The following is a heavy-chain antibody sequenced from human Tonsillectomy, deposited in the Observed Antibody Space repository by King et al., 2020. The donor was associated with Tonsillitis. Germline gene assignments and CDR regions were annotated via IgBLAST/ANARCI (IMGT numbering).Heavy chain of an antibody. CDR3: ARGIVGATTIWYFDL. J-gene: IGHJ2*01. V-gene: IGHV4-4*07. CDR2: VYTSGST. D-gene: IGHD1-26*01. Sequence: QLQESGPGLVKPSETLSLTCTVSGGSINSYYWSWIRQPAEKGLEWIGRVYTSGSTNYNPSLKSRVTMSVDTSKNQFSLKLSSVTAADTAVYYCARGIVGATTIWYFDLWGRGTLVTVSS. CDR1: GGSINSYY.